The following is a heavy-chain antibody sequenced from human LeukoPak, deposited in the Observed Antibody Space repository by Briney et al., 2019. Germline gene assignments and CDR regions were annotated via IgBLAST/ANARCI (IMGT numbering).Heavy chain of an antibody. V-gene: IGHV4-39*01. CDR1: GGSISSSSYY. J-gene: IGHJ5*02. D-gene: IGHD3-16*02. Sequence: PSETLSLTCTVSGGSISSSSYYWGWIRQPPRKGLEWIGSIYYSGSTYYNPSLKSRVTISVDTSKNQFSLKLSSVTAADTAVYYCARHIDNWFDPWGQGTLVTVSS. CDR2: IYYSGST. CDR3: ARHIDNWFDP.